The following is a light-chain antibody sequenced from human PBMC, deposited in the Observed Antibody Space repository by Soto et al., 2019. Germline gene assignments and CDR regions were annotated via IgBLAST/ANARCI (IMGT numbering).Light chain of an antibody. Sequence: ETVLTQSPGTLSLSPGERATLSCSSDKSVSDTLLTWFQQKPGQAPRLLISGASSRATGIPDRFSGSGSATDFTLTISRLQNEDFALYYCQQYGSSTITFGQGTRLEIK. CDR3: QQYGSSTIT. J-gene: IGKJ5*01. V-gene: IGKV3-20*01. CDR2: GAS. CDR1: KSVSDTL.